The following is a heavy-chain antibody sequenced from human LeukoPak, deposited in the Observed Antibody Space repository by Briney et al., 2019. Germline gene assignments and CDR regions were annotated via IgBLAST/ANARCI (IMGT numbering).Heavy chain of an antibody. CDR2: ISSRGDTI. J-gene: IGHJ4*02. V-gene: IGHV3-11*01. Sequence: PGGSLGLSCTASGVPFSDNFMGWLRQAPGKGLEWVSYISSRGDTIHYSDAVKGRFSISRDNSKRSLYLQMNRLRIDDTAVYYCARGGYGWTFNQWGQGTLVSVSS. D-gene: IGHD2/OR15-2a*01. CDR1: GVPFSDNF. CDR3: ARGGYGWTFNQ.